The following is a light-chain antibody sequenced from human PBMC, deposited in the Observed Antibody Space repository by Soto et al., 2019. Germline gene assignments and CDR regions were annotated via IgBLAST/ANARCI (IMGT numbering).Light chain of an antibody. V-gene: IGLV2-14*01. Sequence: QSALTQPASVSGSPGQSITISCFGTNSDLGTFDYVSWYQLLPGKAPKLIIFDVTRRPSGTSPRFSGSKSGNTASLTISGLQAEDEADYYCASYTTSSTLVFGGGTKVTVL. CDR1: NSDLGTFDY. CDR2: DVT. J-gene: IGLJ3*02. CDR3: ASYTTSSTLV.